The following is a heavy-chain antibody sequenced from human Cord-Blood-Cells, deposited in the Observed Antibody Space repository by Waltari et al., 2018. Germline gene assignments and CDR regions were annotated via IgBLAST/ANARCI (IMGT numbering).Heavy chain of an antibody. CDR2: ISYDGSNK. V-gene: IGHV3-30*01. Sequence: QVQLVESGGGVVQPGRSLRLSCAASGFTFRSYAMHWVRQAPGKGLEWVAVISYDGSNKYYADSVKGRFTISRYNSKNTLYLQINSLRAEDTAVYYCARDLNYDYWGQGTLVTVSS. D-gene: IGHD1-7*01. J-gene: IGHJ4*02. CDR3: ARDLNYDY. CDR1: GFTFRSYA.